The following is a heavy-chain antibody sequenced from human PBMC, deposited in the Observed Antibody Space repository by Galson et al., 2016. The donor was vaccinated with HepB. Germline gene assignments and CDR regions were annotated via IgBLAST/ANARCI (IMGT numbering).Heavy chain of an antibody. Sequence: SVKVSCKASGYNFITFYLHWVRQAPEQGLEWVAMINPVDGNTRYVQKFQGRVTTTRDTSTSTVYMELSSLRSEDTAMYYCARDAPGGYDLWHGMDVWGQGTTVTVSS. CDR3: ARDAPGGYDLWHGMDV. CDR2: INPVDGNT. CDR1: GYNFITFY. D-gene: IGHD3-3*01. V-gene: IGHV1-46*01. J-gene: IGHJ6*02.